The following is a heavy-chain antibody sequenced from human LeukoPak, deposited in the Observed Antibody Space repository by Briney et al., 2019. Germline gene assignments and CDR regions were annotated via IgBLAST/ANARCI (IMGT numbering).Heavy chain of an antibody. Sequence: SETLSLTCTVSGYSISSGHYWGWIRQPPGKGLEYIGNIYHSGNTYYNPSLRSRLTISVDIFKNQFYLRVTSVTAPDTAVYYCARFGGYGDSFDYWGRGTLVTVSS. CDR1: GYSISSGHY. D-gene: IGHD5-12*01. J-gene: IGHJ4*02. CDR3: ARFGGYGDSFDY. CDR2: IYHSGNT. V-gene: IGHV4-38-2*02.